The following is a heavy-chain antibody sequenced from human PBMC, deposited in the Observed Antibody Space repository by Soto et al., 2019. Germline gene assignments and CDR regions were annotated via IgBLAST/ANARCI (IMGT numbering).Heavy chain of an antibody. CDR3: AREGYGGEARFDC. D-gene: IGHD2-21*01. J-gene: IGHJ4*02. CDR2: IWYDGSHQ. Sequence: QVKLVESGGGVVQPGRSLRLSCAASGFTFRSHGMHWVRQAPGKGLEWVAVIWYDGSHQYYGDSVKGRFTISRDNSKNTLSLQMNSLRAEDTAIYDCAREGYGGEARFDCWGQGTLVTVSS. V-gene: IGHV3-33*01. CDR1: GFTFRSHG.